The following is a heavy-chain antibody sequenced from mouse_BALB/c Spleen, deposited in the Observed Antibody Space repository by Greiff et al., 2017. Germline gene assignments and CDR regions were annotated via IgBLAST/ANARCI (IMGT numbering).Heavy chain of an antibody. Sequence: EVKLVESGGGLVQPGGSMKLSCVASGFTFSNYWMNWVRQSPEKGLEWVAEIRLKSNNYATHYAESVKGRFTISRDDSKSSVYLQMNNLRAEDTGIYYCTQTARATGFAYWGQGTLVTVSA. V-gene: IGHV6-6*02. CDR1: GFTFSNYW. CDR3: TQTARATGFAY. D-gene: IGHD3-2*01. CDR2: IRLKSNNYAT. J-gene: IGHJ3*01.